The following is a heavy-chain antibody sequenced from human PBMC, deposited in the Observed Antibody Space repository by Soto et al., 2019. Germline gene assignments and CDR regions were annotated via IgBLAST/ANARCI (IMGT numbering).Heavy chain of an antibody. CDR3: AKGSSFDY. CDR2: ISGSDGKT. CDR1: GFSFASFA. Sequence: DVRLAESGGGLVQPGGSLRLSCTTSGFSFASFAMTWVRQAQGKGLEWVATISGSDGKTYYADSVKGRFSISRDTSRNTLYLQMNRLRADDTAIYYCAKGSSFDYWGQGTRVPVPS. J-gene: IGHJ4*02. D-gene: IGHD3-10*01. V-gene: IGHV3-23*04.